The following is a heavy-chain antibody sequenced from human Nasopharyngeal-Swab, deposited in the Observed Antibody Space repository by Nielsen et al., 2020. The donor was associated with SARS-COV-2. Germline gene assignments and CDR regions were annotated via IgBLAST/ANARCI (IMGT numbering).Heavy chain of an antibody. V-gene: IGHV3-21*01. Sequence: GESLKISCAASGFNFSTYNMNWVRQAPGKGLEWVSSISTTSSYIYYADSLKGRFTISRDNAKNSLYLQMNSLRAEDTAVYYCARDLHSYGSGSYYRHFGYWGQGLLVTVSS. CDR1: GFNFSTYN. D-gene: IGHD3-10*01. CDR2: ISTTSSYI. CDR3: ARDLHSYGSGSYYRHFGY. J-gene: IGHJ4*02.